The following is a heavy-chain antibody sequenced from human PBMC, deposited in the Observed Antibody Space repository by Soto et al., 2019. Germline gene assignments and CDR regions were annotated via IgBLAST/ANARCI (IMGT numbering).Heavy chain of an antibody. CDR1: GYTFTSYY. J-gene: IGHJ4*02. CDR3: ARAQLNQDIVVVVAAPGDY. D-gene: IGHD2-15*01. Sequence: ASVKVSCKASGYTFTSYYMHWVRQAPGQGLEWMGIINPSGDSTSYAQKFQGRVTMTRDTSTSTVYMELSSLRSEDTAVYYCARAQLNQDIVVVVAAPGDYWGQGTLVTVSS. CDR2: INPSGDST. V-gene: IGHV1-46*01.